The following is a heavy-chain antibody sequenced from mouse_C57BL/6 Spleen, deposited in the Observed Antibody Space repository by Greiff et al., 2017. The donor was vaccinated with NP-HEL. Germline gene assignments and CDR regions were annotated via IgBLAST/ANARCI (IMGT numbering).Heavy chain of an antibody. CDR3: ARERDFRYFDV. CDR2: IDPEDGET. J-gene: IGHJ1*03. Sequence: VHVKQSGAELVKPGASVKLSCTASGFNIKDYYMHWVKQRTEQGLEWVGRIDPEDGETKYAPKFQGKATITADTSSNTAYLQLSSLTSEDTAVYYCARERDFRYFDVWGTGTTVTVSS. V-gene: IGHV14-2*01. CDR1: GFNIKDYY.